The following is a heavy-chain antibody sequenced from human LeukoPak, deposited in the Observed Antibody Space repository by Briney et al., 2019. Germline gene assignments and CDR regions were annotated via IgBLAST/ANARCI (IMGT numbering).Heavy chain of an antibody. Sequence: GGSLRLSCAASGFTFSSYSMNWVRQAPGKGLEWVSSISSSSSYIYYADSVKGRFTISRDNAKNSLYLQMNSLRAEDTAVYYCARPTNVPYDSSGYYPGRGSDYWGQGTLVTVSS. J-gene: IGHJ4*02. CDR2: ISSSSSYI. CDR1: GFTFSSYS. V-gene: IGHV3-21*01. CDR3: ARPTNVPYDSSGYYPGRGSDY. D-gene: IGHD3-22*01.